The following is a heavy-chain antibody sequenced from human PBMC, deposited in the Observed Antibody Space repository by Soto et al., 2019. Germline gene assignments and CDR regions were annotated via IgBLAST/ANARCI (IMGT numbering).Heavy chain of an antibody. Sequence: SETLSLTCTVSCGSISSYYWSWIRQPPGKGLEWIGQIFHGGGTNYSPSVKSRVTISVDTSKNQFSLELSSVTAADTAVYYCARPHQESKTFYSFFDSWGQGTMVTVSS. V-gene: IGHV4-34*12. CDR2: IFHGGGT. D-gene: IGHD2-15*01. CDR3: ARPHQESKTFYSFFDS. J-gene: IGHJ4*02. CDR1: CGSISSYY.